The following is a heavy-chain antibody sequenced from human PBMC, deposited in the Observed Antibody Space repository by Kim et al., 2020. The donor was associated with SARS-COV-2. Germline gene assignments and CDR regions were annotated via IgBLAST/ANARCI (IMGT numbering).Heavy chain of an antibody. Sequence: MGYADSVKGRFTTSRDNAKNSLYLQMNSLRTEDSALYYCASAISNSNSNWGQGTLVTVSS. CDR3: ASAISNSNSN. V-gene: IGHV3-9*01. J-gene: IGHJ4*02. D-gene: IGHD1-1*01. CDR2: M.